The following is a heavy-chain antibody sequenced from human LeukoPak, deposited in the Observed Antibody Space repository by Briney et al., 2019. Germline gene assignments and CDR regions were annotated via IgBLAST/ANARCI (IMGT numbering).Heavy chain of an antibody. V-gene: IGHV3-48*01. D-gene: IGHD5-18*01. CDR1: GFTFSSYS. CDR2: ISSSSTI. Sequence: GGSLRLSCAASGFTFSSYSMNWVRQAPGKGLEWVSYISSSSTIYYADSVKGRFTISRDNAKNSLYLQMNSLRAEDTAVYYCAKDPHSYGYYVDYWGQGTLVTVSS. J-gene: IGHJ4*02. CDR3: AKDPHSYGYYVDY.